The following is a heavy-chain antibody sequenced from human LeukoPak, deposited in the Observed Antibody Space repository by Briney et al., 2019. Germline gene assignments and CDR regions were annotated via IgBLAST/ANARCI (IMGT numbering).Heavy chain of an antibody. J-gene: IGHJ4*02. CDR2: IYHSGST. CDR1: GGSISSSNW. V-gene: IGHV4-4*02. D-gene: IGHD6-13*01. CDR3: ARARRGYSSSRYHLPDY. Sequence: SGTLSLTCAVSGGSISSSNWWSWVRQPPGKGLEWIGEIYHSGSTNYNPSLKSRVTISVDKSKNQFSLKLSSVTAADTAVYYRARARRGYSSSRYHLPDYWGQGTLVTVPS.